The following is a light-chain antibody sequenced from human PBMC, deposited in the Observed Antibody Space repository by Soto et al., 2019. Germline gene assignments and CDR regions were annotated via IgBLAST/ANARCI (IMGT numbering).Light chain of an antibody. CDR2: GAS. J-gene: IGKJ4*01. V-gene: IGKV3-20*01. CDR3: QRYGSSPPLT. CDR1: QSINRSY. Sequence: EMTLTQSSGTPSLSQGESATLSCRPSQSINRSYLAWYPQKPGQAPRLLIDGASSRATGISGRFSGSGSGTEFTLTISSLEPEDFAVYYCQRYGSSPPLTFGGGTKVEIK.